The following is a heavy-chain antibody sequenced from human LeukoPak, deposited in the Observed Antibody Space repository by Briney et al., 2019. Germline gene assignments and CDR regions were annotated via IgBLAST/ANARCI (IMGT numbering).Heavy chain of an antibody. J-gene: IGHJ3*02. Sequence: SQTLSLTCAISGDSVSNNRATWIWVRQYPSSGLELLGRTYFRSKWYSDYSVFVTRRLSIRPDTSKNHYPLPLISVTPEDAAVYYYARVLTLCAFDIWGQGTMVTVSS. D-gene: IGHD2/OR15-2a*01. V-gene: IGHV6-1*01. CDR3: ARVLTLCAFDI. CDR1: GDSVSNNRAT. CDR2: TYFRSKWYS.